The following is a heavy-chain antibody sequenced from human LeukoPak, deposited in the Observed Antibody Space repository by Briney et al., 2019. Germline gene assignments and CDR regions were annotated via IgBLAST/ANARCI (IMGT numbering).Heavy chain of an antibody. V-gene: IGHV3-21*01. Sequence: KPGGSLRLSCAASGFTFSSYSMNWVRQAPGKWLEWVSSMSVSSGLIYYADSVKGRFTISRDNAKSSLYLQMNRLRVEDTAVYYCAREFAGSASGAGYWGQGTLVTVSS. CDR2: MSVSSGLI. CDR3: AREFAGSASGAGY. CDR1: GFTFSSYS. D-gene: IGHD1-26*01. J-gene: IGHJ4*02.